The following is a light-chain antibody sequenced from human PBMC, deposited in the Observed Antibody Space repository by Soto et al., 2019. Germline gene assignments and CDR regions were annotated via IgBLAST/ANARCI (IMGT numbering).Light chain of an antibody. J-gene: IGKJ2*01. Sequence: DIQMTQSPSSLSTSVGYRVTISCRASQSVATFLNWYQHRPGKAPRLLIYGVSTLQSGVPSRFSGGGYVTNFTLTISSLQPEDFATYICQQSFGSPPTFGQGTKVEIK. CDR1: QSVATF. V-gene: IGKV1-39*01. CDR2: GVS. CDR3: QQSFGSPPT.